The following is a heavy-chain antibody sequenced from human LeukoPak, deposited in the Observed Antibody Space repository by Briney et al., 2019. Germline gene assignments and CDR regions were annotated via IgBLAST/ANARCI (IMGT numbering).Heavy chain of an antibody. D-gene: IGHD3-9*01. V-gene: IGHV3-11*06. CDR2: ISSSSFYT. CDR1: RFTFSDYY. CDR3: ARDHRLRYFDWSDFDY. Sequence: GGSLRLSCAASRFTFSDYYMSWIRQAPGKGLEWISYISSSSFYTSYADSVKGRFTISRDNAKNSLYLQMNSLRAEDTAVYYCARDHRLRYFDWSDFDYWGQGTLVTVSS. J-gene: IGHJ4*02.